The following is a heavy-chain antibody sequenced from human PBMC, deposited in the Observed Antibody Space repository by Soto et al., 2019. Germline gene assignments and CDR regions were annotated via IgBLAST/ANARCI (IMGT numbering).Heavy chain of an antibody. CDR3: ARWGTMGGLDV. Sequence: VQLVESGGGVVQPGTSLRLSCVGSGFTCRSYVIHWVRQAPGKGLGWVALTSYDGSNNFYGDSVKGRFTMSSHNSMNTVQLQLASLRFEDTALYSCARWGTMGGLDVWGQGTLVSVSS. D-gene: IGHD3-16*01. CDR2: TSYDGSNN. CDR1: GFTCRSYV. V-gene: IGHV3-33*05. J-gene: IGHJ4*02.